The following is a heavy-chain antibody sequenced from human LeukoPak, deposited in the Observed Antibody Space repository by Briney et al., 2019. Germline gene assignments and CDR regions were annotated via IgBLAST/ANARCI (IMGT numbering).Heavy chain of an antibody. V-gene: IGHV3-49*04. D-gene: IGHD6-19*01. J-gene: IGHJ4*02. Sequence: HPGRSLRLSCTASGFTFGDYAMSWVRQAPGKGLEWVGFIRSKAYGGTTEYAASVKGRFTISRDDSKSIAYLQMNSLKTEDTAVYYCTRVSIAVAGRGRYFHYWGQGTLVTVSS. CDR2: IRSKAYGGTT. CDR1: GFTFGDYA. CDR3: TRVSIAVAGRGRYFHY.